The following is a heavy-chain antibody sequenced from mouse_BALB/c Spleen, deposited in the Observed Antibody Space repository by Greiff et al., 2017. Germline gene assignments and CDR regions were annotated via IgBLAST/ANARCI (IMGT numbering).Heavy chain of an antibody. D-gene: IGHD2-1*01. J-gene: IGHJ2*01. Sequence: EVQLQQSGAELVRSGASVKLSCTASGFTIKDYYMHWVKQRPEQGLEWIGWIDPENGDTEYAPKFQGKATMTADTSSNTAYLQLSSLTSEDTAVYYCNGLYGKDYWGQGTTLTVSS. CDR2: IDPENGDT. V-gene: IGHV14-4*02. CDR3: NGLYGKDY. CDR1: GFTIKDYY.